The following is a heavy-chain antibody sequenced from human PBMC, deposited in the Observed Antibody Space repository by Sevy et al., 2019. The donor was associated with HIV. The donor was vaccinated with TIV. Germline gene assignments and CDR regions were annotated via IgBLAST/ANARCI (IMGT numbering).Heavy chain of an antibody. J-gene: IGHJ1*01. V-gene: IGHV1-2*02. D-gene: IGHD3-10*01. CDR2: INPNSGGT. CDR3: ARVKVRGVIIGNFQH. Sequence: ASVKVSCKASGYTFTGYYMQWVRQAPGQGLEWMGWINPNSGGTNYAQKFQGRVTMTMDTSISTAYMELSRLRSDDTAVYYCARVKVRGVIIGNFQHWGQGTLVTVSS. CDR1: GYTFTGYY.